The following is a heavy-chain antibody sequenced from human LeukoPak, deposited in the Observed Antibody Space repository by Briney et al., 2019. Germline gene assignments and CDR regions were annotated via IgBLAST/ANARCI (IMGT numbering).Heavy chain of an antibody. CDR1: GFTFSSYA. V-gene: IGHV3-30-3*01. CDR2: ISYDGSNK. Sequence: PGRSLRLSCAASGFTFSSYAMHWVRQAPGKGLEWVAVISYDGSNKYYADSVKGRFTISRDNSKNTLYLQMNSLRAEDTAVYYCARDFGGYCSSTSCYRNYFDYWGQGTLVTVSS. CDR3: ARDFGGYCSSTSCYRNYFDY. D-gene: IGHD2-2*01. J-gene: IGHJ4*02.